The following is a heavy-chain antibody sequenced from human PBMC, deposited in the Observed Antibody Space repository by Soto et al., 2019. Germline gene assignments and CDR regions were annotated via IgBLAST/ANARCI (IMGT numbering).Heavy chain of an antibody. Sequence: PGGSLRLSCAGSGFTFGDSYMSWIRQAPGKGLEWLSYISPGSRYPAYADSVQGRFTISRDNAKRSLYLQMMSLTAEDTAIYYCVRGGGGGLFDPWGQGTTVTVYS. J-gene: IGHJ5*02. CDR1: GFTFGDSY. CDR3: VRGGGGGLFDP. CDR2: ISPGSRYP. V-gene: IGHV3-11*06. D-gene: IGHD2-15*01.